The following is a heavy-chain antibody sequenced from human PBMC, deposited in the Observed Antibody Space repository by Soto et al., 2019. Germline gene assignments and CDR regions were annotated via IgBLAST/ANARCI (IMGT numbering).Heavy chain of an antibody. D-gene: IGHD2-15*01. CDR1: EGSFSSFS. V-gene: IGHV1-69*02. CDR2: IIPHLGFA. J-gene: IGHJ6*03. Sequence: QVQLVQSGAALRKPGSSVQVSCKASEGSFSSFSVTWVRQAPGQGLEWMGRIIPHLGFATYAQKFQGRVTMTADKSTTTVFLDLSNLRSEDTAVYFCGRGFVNPAVDMNVWGKGTTVSVSS. CDR3: GRGFVNPAVDMNV.